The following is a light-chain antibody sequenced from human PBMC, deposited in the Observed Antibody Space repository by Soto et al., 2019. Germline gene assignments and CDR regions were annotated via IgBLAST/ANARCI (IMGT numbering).Light chain of an antibody. CDR3: QQYGSSPHN. CDR2: GAS. V-gene: IGKV3-20*01. Sequence: EIVLTQSPGTLSLSPGERATLSCRASQSVSSSYLAWYQHKPGQAPRLLIYGASSRDTGIPDRFSGSGSGTDVTLTISRLEPEDFAVYYCQQYGSSPHNFGQGTKLEIK. CDR1: QSVSSSY. J-gene: IGKJ2*01.